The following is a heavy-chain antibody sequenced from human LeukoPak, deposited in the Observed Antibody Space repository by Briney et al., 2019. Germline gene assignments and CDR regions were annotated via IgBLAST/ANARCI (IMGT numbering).Heavy chain of an antibody. Sequence: GGSLRLSCAASGFTFSSYSMNWVRQAPGKGLEWVSSISSSSSYIYYADSVKGRFTISRDNAKNSLYLQMNSLRAEDTAVYYCASVAVAGTSLSNWGQGTLVTVSS. CDR3: ASVAVAGTSLSN. CDR2: ISSSSSYI. V-gene: IGHV3-21*01. J-gene: IGHJ4*02. D-gene: IGHD6-19*01. CDR1: GFTFSSYS.